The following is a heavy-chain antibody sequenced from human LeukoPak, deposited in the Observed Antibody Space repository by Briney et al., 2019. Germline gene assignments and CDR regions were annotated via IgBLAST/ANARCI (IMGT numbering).Heavy chain of an antibody. CDR2: IIPIFETT. D-gene: IGHD6-6*01. V-gene: IGHV1-69*05. CDR1: GGTFSSYA. Sequence: SVKVSCKASGGTFSSYAFSWVRQAPGQGLEWMGGIIPIFETTNYAQKFQGRVTMTTDTSTSTAYMELRSLRSDDTAVYYCARGGSSDIAARPVDYWGQGTLVTVSS. CDR3: ARGGSSDIAARPVDY. J-gene: IGHJ4*02.